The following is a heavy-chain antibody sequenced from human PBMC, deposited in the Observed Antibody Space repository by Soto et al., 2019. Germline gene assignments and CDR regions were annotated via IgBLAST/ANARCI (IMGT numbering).Heavy chain of an antibody. Sequence: PGGSLRLSCVVSGFDFGSYGMHWGRPAPGKGLGGVAVIWYDGTKKYYADSLKGRFTISRENFRNAVYLQMNSLRVEDTAVYYCARDVYNSGWQGFDSWCQGTPVTVSS. D-gene: IGHD3-22*01. CDR1: GFDFGSYG. J-gene: IGHJ4*02. CDR3: ARDVYNSGWQGFDS. V-gene: IGHV3-33*01. CDR2: IWYDGTKK.